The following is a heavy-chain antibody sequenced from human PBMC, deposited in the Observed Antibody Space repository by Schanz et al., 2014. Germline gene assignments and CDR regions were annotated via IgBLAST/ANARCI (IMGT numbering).Heavy chain of an antibody. J-gene: IGHJ6*02. CDR3: AREEGWGIAAAGPKHYYYDMDV. D-gene: IGHD6-13*01. Sequence: EVQLVASGGGLVQPGGSLRLSCAASGFTFSSYSMNWVRQAPGKGLEWVSSISSSSSYIYYADSVKGRFTISRDNAKNSLYLQMNSLRAEDTAVYYCAREEGWGIAAAGPKHYYYDMDVWGQGTTXTVSS. CDR1: GFTFSSYS. CDR2: ISSSSSYI. V-gene: IGHV3-21*01.